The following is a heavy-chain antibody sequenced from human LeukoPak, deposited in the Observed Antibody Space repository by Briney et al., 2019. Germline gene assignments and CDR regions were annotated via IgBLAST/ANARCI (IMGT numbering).Heavy chain of an antibody. J-gene: IGHJ5*02. CDR1: GGSISSGDYY. D-gene: IGHD3-3*01. Sequence: SQTLSLTCTVSGGSISSGDYYWSWIRQPPGKGLEWIGYIYYSGSTYYNPSLKSRVTISVDTSKNQFSLKLSSVTAADTAVYYCARQTSGELRYYDFWGDQFNWFDPWGQGTLVTVSS. CDR3: ARQTSGELRYYDFWGDQFNWFDP. CDR2: IYYSGST. V-gene: IGHV4-30-4*08.